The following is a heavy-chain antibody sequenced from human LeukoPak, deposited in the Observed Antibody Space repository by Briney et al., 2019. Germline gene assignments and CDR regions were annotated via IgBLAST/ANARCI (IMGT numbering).Heavy chain of an antibody. D-gene: IGHD1-26*01. J-gene: IGHJ4*02. V-gene: IGHV1-3*01. CDR1: GYTFTSYA. CDR2: INAGNGNT. CDR3: ARGVAWEPSGDY. Sequence: ASVKVSCKASGYTFTSYAMHWVRQAPGQRLEWIGWINAGNGNTKYSQKFQGRVTITRDTSASTAYMELSSLRSEDTAVYYCARGVAWEPSGDYWGQGTLVTVSS.